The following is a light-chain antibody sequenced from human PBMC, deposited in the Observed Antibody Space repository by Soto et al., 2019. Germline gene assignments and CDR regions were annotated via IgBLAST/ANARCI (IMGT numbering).Light chain of an antibody. CDR3: QVWDSSSDHVL. J-gene: IGLJ2*01. CDR1: NIGSKS. V-gene: IGLV3-21*04. Sequence: SYELTQPPSVSVAPGKTARITCGGTNIGSKSVHWYQQRPGQAPVVVISYDSDRPSGIPERFSGSNSGNTATLTISRVEAGDEGDYYCQVWDSSSDHVLFGGGTKLTVL. CDR2: YDS.